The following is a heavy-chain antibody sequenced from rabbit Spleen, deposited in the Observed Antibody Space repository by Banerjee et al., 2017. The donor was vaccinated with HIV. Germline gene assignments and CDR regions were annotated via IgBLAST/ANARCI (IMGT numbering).Heavy chain of an antibody. J-gene: IGHJ6*01. CDR2: IYAGSSGFT. D-gene: IGHD1-1*01. CDR1: GFSLTSSDY. Sequence: QSLEESGGDLVKPGASLTLTCKASGFSLTSSDYMCWVRQAPGKGLEWIACIYAGSSGFTYHASWAKGRFTISKTSSTTVTLQMTSLTAADTATYFCARDTSTSFSSYGMDLWGQGTLVTVS. CDR3: ARDTSTSFSSYGMDL. V-gene: IGHV1S40*01.